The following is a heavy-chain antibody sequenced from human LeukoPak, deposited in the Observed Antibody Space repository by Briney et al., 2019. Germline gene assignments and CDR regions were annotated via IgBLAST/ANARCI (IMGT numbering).Heavy chain of an antibody. Sequence: GGSLRLSCAGSRFSFSEYGMSWVRQAPGKGLEWVSVINDSGTSKHYADSVKGRFTISRDNSKNTMYLQMSSLRADDTAIYYCASLPDVWGQGTTVTVSS. CDR3: ASLPDV. CDR1: RFSFSEYG. CDR2: INDSGTSK. J-gene: IGHJ6*02. V-gene: IGHV3-23*01.